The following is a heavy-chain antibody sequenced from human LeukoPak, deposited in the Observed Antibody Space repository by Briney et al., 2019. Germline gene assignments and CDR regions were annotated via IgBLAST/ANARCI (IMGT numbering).Heavy chain of an antibody. J-gene: IGHJ4*02. D-gene: IGHD6-19*01. CDR1: GFTFSRHW. V-gene: IGHV3-7*01. Sequence: GGSLRLSCAASGFTFSRHWMSWVRQAPGKGLERVAHMNQDGSAIYSVDSVKGRFTISRDNAKNSLFLQMNGLTVADTAVYYCARTVPGYPDDYFDYWGQGTLVTVSS. CDR2: MNQDGSAI. CDR3: ARTVPGYPDDYFDY.